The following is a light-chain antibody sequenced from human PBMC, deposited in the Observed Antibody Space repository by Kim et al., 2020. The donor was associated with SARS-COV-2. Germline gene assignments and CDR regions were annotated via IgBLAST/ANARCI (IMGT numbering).Light chain of an antibody. CDR2: GAS. V-gene: IGKV3-20*01. J-gene: IGKJ2*01. Sequence: LSPGESATLSCRAGQSVSSNYLAWYQQKPGQAPRLLIYGASSRATGIPDRFSGSGSGTDFTLTISRLEPEDFAVYYCQQYGSSPYTFGQGTKLEI. CDR3: QQYGSSPYT. CDR1: QSVSSNY.